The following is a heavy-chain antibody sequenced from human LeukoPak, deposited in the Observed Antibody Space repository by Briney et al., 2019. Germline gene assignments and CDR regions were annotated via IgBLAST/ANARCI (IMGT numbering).Heavy chain of an antibody. CDR1: GFTFSSYV. J-gene: IGHJ3*02. Sequence: GGSLRLSCAASGFTFSSYVMHWVRQAPGKGLEWVTIIWFDGDNKYYADSVKGRFTISRDNSKNTLYLQMNSLRAEDTAVYYCASARPTSSWTAFDIWGQGTMVTVSS. CDR3: ASARPTSSWTAFDI. V-gene: IGHV3-33*01. CDR2: IWFDGDNK. D-gene: IGHD6-13*01.